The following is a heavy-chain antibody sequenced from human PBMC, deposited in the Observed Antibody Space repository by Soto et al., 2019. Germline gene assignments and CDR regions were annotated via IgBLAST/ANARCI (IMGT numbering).Heavy chain of an antibody. CDR3: ARDVRGWNRGSYYYYGMDV. J-gene: IGHJ6*02. CDR1: GGTFSSYA. V-gene: IGHV1-69*13. D-gene: IGHD6-19*01. Sequence: SVKVSCKASGGTFSSYAISWVRQAPGQGLEWMGGIIPIFGTANYAQKFQGRVTITADESTSTAYMELSSLRSEDTAVYYCARDVRGWNRGSYYYYGMDVWGQGTTVTVSS. CDR2: IIPIFGTA.